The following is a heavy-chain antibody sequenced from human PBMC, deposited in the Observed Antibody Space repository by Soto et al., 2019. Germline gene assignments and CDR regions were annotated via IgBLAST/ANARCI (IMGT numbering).Heavy chain of an antibody. J-gene: IGHJ4*02. D-gene: IGHD2-21*02. CDR3: ATIFRYGDPEY. CDR1: GVTSSDYA. CDR2: ISVSGDSR. V-gene: IGHV3-23*01. Sequence: GGSMRLSCATSGVTSSDYAMSWIRQAPVKGLEWVSGISVSGDSRYDADSVKGRFTISRDNSKSTLYLQMNSLRAEDTAVYYCATIFRYGDPEYWGQGVLVTVSS.